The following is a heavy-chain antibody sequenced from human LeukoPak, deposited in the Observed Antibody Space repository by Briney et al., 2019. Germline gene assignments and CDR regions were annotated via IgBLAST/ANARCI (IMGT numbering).Heavy chain of an antibody. V-gene: IGHV1-2*02. CDR1: GYTFTGDY. CDR3: ARDATDCSSTSCRFDY. CDR2: INPNSGGT. J-gene: IGHJ4*02. Sequence: GASVRVSCKASGYTFTGDYMHWVRQAPGQGREWMGWINPNSGGTNYAQKFQGRVTTTRDTSISTAYMELSRLRSDDTAVYYCARDATDCSSTSCRFDYWGQGTLVTVSS. D-gene: IGHD2-2*01.